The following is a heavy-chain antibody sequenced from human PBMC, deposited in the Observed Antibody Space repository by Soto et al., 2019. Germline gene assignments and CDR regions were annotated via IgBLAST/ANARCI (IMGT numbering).Heavy chain of an antibody. CDR1: GYSFTSYW. D-gene: IGHD3-10*01. Sequence: PGESLKISCKGSGYSFTSYWISWVRQMPGKGLEWMGRIDPSDSYTNYSPSFQGHVTISADKSISTAYLQWSSLKASDTAMYYCARGVLWFGELPPDYYYYYGMDVWGQGTTVTVPS. CDR3: ARGVLWFGELPPDYYYYYGMDV. V-gene: IGHV5-10-1*01. J-gene: IGHJ6*02. CDR2: IDPSDSYT.